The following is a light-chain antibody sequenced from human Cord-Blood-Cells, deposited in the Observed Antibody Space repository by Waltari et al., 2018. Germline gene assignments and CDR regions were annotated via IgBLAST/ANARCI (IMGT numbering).Light chain of an antibody. CDR1: QSVSSY. Sequence: EIVLTHSPATLSLSPGERATFSCRASQSVSSYLAWYPQKPGQAPRLLIYDASNRATGIPARFSGSGSGTDFTLTISILEPEDFAVYYCQQRSNWPAITFGQGTRLEIK. J-gene: IGKJ5*01. CDR3: QQRSNWPAIT. V-gene: IGKV3-11*01. CDR2: DAS.